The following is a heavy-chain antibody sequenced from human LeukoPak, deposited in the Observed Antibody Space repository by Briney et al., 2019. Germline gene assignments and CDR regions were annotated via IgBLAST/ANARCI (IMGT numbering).Heavy chain of an antibody. CDR1: GFTFDDYA. J-gene: IGHJ4*02. D-gene: IGHD6-19*01. CDR2: ISWNSGSI. Sequence: GRSLRLSCAASGFTFDDYAMHWVRQAPGKGLEWVSGISWNSGSIGYADSVKGRFTISRDNAKNSLYLQMNNLRAEDTALYYCAKDKSGGWDGVDYWGQGTLVTVSS. CDR3: AKDKSGGWDGVDY. V-gene: IGHV3-9*01.